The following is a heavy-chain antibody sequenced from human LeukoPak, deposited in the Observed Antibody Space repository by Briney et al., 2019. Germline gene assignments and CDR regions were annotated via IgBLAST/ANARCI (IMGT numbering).Heavy chain of an antibody. D-gene: IGHD5-18*01. CDR1: GFTFKNST. CDR3: ARHGEQLWVDD. Sequence: GGSLRLSCEASGFTFKNSTMGWVRQAPGKGLEWVSSISDTGDYLYYAVSVKGRFTVFRDNAKNSLSLQMNSLRVEDTAVYFCARHGEQLWVDDWGQGTVVIVSS. CDR2: ISDTGDYL. J-gene: IGHJ4*02. V-gene: IGHV3-21*01.